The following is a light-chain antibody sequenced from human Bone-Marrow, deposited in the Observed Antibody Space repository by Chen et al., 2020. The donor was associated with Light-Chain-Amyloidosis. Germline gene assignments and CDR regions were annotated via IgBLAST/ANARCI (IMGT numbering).Light chain of an antibody. J-gene: IGLJ2*01. CDR3: QSADSSGTYEVI. CDR1: DLPTKY. CDR2: RDT. Sequence: SSELTQPPSVSLSPGLTARITCSGDDLPTKYAYWYQQKPGQAPVLVIHRDTERPSGISARFSCSSSGTTATLTISGVQAEDEADYHCQSADSSGTYEVIFGGGTKLTVL. V-gene: IGLV3-25*03.